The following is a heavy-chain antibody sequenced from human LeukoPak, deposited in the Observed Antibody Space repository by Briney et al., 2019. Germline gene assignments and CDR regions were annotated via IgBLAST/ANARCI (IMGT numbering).Heavy chain of an antibody. D-gene: IGHD3-22*01. CDR3: ARPYDSSGYSSDY. V-gene: IGHV5-51*01. Sequence: GESLKISCKGSGYSFTSYWIGWVRQMPGKGLEWMGIIYPGDSDTRYSPSFQGQVTISADKSISTAYLQWSGLKASDTAMYYCARPYDSSGYSSDYWGQGTLVTVSS. CDR2: IYPGDSDT. CDR1: GYSFTSYW. J-gene: IGHJ4*02.